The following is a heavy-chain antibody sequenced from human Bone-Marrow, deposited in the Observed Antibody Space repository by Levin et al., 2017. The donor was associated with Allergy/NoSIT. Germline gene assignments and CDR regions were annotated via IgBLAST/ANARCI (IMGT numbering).Heavy chain of an antibody. CDR3: ASDSRLDY. D-gene: IGHD3-3*01. Sequence: PGGSLRLSCAASGFTFRSYGMQWVRQAPGKGLEWVAIIWPDGTDKYYGDSVKGRFTISRDNSKNTPYLQMDSLRAEDTALYYCASDSRLDYWGQGNLVTVSS. V-gene: IGHV3-33*01. CDR2: IWPDGTDK. J-gene: IGHJ4*02. CDR1: GFTFRSYG.